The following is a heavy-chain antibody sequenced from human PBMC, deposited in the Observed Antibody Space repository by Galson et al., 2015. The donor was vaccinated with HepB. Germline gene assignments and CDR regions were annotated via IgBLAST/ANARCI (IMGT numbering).Heavy chain of an antibody. CDR3: ARDAYNDYVRLDY. CDR2: MSTSGHTI. CDR1: GFTFDRHS. Sequence: SLRLSCAASGFTFDRHSFHWVRQAPGKGLEWISYMSTSGHTIHYADSVKGRFTISRDNAKKSVYLQMSSLRAEDTAVYYCARDAYNDYVRLDYWGQGTLVTVSS. J-gene: IGHJ4*02. V-gene: IGHV3-48*04. D-gene: IGHD4-17*01.